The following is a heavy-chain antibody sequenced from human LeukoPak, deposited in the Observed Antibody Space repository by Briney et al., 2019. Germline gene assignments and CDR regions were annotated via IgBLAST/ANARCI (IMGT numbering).Heavy chain of an antibody. Sequence: SVKVSCKASGGTFSSYAISWVRQAPGQGLEWMGRIIPILGIANYAQKFQGRVTITADKSTSTAYMELSSLRSEDTAVYYCASRAPTVTISDAFDIWGQGTMVTVSS. CDR2: IIPILGIA. J-gene: IGHJ3*02. CDR3: ASRAPTVTISDAFDI. CDR1: GGTFSSYA. V-gene: IGHV1-69*04. D-gene: IGHD4-17*01.